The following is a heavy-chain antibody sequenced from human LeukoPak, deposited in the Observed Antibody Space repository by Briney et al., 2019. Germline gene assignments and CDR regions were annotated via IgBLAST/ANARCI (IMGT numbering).Heavy chain of an antibody. V-gene: IGHV3-20*04. CDR3: ARGGGGAARHNH. CDR1: GFTFSSYE. CDR2: INWNGGST. J-gene: IGHJ5*02. D-gene: IGHD6-6*01. Sequence: GGSLRLSCAASGFTFSSYEMNWVRQAPGKGLEWVSGINWNGGSTGYADSVKGRFTISRDNAKNSLYLQMNSLRAEDTALYYCARGGGGAARHNHWGQGTLVTVSS.